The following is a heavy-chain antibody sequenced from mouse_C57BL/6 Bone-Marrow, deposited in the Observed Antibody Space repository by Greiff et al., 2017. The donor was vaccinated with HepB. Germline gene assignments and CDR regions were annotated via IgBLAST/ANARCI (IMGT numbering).Heavy chain of an antibody. CDR2: IYHGDGDT. V-gene: IGHV1-80*01. Sequence: VHLVESGAELVKPGASVKISCKASGYAFSSYWMNWVQQRPGKGLEWIGQIYHGDGDTNYNGKFKGKATLTADKSYSTAYLQLSSLTSEDSAVYFCASETAVVAVGYAMDDWGQGTSVTVSS. D-gene: IGHD1-1*01. J-gene: IGHJ4*01. CDR1: GYAFSSYW. CDR3: ASETAVVAVGYAMDD.